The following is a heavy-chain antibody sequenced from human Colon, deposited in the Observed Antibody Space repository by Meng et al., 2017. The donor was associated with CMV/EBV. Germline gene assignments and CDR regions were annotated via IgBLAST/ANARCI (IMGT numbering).Heavy chain of an antibody. CDR2: IYYSGST. J-gene: IGHJ6*02. D-gene: IGHD3-10*01. V-gene: IGHV4-59*01. CDR3: ARDTFDRRNGMDV. CDR1: GGSISSYY. Sequence: SETLSLTCTVSGGSISSYYWSWIRQPPGKGLEWIGYIYYSGSTNYNPSLKSRVTISVDTSKNQFSLKLSSVTTADTAVYYCARDTFDRRNGMDVWGQGTSVTVSS.